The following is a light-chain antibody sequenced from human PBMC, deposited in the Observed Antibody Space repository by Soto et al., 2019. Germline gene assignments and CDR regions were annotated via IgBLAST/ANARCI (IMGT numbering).Light chain of an antibody. CDR2: EVN. V-gene: IGLV2-8*01. Sequence: QSALTQPASVSGSPGQSITVSCTGSSSDFGDDKYVSWYQQHPGKAPKLMIYEVNKRPSGVPDRFSGSKSGNTASLTVSGLQAEDEADYYCSSYAGSSNVFGTGTKVTVL. CDR3: SSYAGSSNV. J-gene: IGLJ1*01. CDR1: SSDFGDDKY.